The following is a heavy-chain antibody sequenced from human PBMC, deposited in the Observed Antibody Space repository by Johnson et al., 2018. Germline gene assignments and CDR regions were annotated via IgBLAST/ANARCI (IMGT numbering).Heavy chain of an antibody. Sequence: VQLVQSGAEVKKPGESLKISCKGSGYSFTNTWIGWVRQMPGEGLEWMGIIWPGDSDPKYSPSFQGQVTISADRSISTVYLQWSSLKASDTAIYYCAKQRERGTSYMDVWGKGTTVTVSS. CDR1: GYSFTNTW. J-gene: IGHJ6*04. V-gene: IGHV5-51*01. CDR3: AKQRERGTSYMDV. CDR2: IWPGDSDP. D-gene: IGHD3-16*01.